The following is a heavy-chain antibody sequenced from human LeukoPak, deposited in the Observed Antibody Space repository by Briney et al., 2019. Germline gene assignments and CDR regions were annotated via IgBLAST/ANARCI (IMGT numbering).Heavy chain of an antibody. Sequence: SVKVSCKASGYTFTYYGVHWVRQAPGQGLEWMGWISTYNGNTHYVQNLQDRVAMTTDPSTSTAFMELRSLRSDDTAVYYCARVLGRQIAVAGDDYWGQGTLVTVSS. J-gene: IGHJ4*02. D-gene: IGHD6-19*01. CDR1: GYTFTYYG. V-gene: IGHV1-18*01. CDR2: ISTYNGNT. CDR3: ARVLGRQIAVAGDDY.